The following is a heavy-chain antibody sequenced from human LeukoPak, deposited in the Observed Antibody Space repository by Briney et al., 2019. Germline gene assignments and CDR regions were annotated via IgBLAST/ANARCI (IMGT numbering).Heavy chain of an antibody. D-gene: IGHD6-13*01. CDR3: ARTTGYSSNWAFDY. J-gene: IGHJ4*02. Sequence: ASVKVSFKASGYAFTSYGVTWVRHAPGQGLEWMGWISAYNGDTNYAQNLQGRVTMTTDTSTSTAYMELRSLRSDDTAVYYCARTTGYSSNWAFDYWGQGTLVTVSS. CDR1: GYAFTSYG. CDR2: ISAYNGDT. V-gene: IGHV1-18*01.